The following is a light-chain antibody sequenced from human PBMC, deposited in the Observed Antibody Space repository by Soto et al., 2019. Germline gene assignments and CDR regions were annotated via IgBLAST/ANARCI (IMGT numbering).Light chain of an antibody. V-gene: IGLV2-14*01. CDR1: ASDVGGYNY. Sequence: QSALTQPASVSGSPGQSITISCTGTASDVGGYNYVSWYQQHPGKAPKLMIHAVSNRPSGISSRFSGSKSGNTASLTISGLQSEDEADYFCCSYTSSSTLVFGTGTKLTVL. CDR3: CSYTSSSTLV. J-gene: IGLJ1*01. CDR2: AVS.